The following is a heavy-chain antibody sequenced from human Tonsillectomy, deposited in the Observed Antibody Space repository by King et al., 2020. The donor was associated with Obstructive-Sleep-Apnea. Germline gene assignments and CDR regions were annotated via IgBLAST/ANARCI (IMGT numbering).Heavy chain of an antibody. J-gene: IGHJ3*02. D-gene: IGHD3-16*01. CDR1: GGTFNTYA. V-gene: IGHV1-69*01. CDR3: AKYTALGPDAFDI. CDR2: IIPIFDTT. Sequence: GQLVQSGAEMRKPGSSVKVSCKASGGTFNTYAITWVRQAPGQGLEWMGGIIPIFDTTKNAQKFQGRVTITADESTSTAYMELPSLRSEDTAVYYCAKYTALGPDAFDIWGQGKMVTVSS.